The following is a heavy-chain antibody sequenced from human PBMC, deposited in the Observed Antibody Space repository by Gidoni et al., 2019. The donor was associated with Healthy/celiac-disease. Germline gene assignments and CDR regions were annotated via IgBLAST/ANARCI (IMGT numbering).Heavy chain of an antibody. Sequence: QVQLQESGPGLVKPSQTLSLTCTLSGCSISSGGSSWRWIRQHPGKGLEWIGFIYYSGSTYYNPSLKSRVTISVDTSKNQFSLKLSSVTAADTAVYYCASYLDPKDIVVVVAANGYAFDIWGQGTMVTVSS. V-gene: IGHV4-31*03. D-gene: IGHD2-15*01. CDR3: ASYLDPKDIVVVVAANGYAFDI. CDR1: GCSISSGGSS. J-gene: IGHJ3*02. CDR2: IYYSGST.